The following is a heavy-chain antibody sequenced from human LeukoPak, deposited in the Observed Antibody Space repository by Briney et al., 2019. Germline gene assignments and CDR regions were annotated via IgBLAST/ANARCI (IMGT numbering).Heavy chain of an antibody. Sequence: GGSLRLSCAASGFTFSSYGMHWVRQAPGKGLEWAAFIRYDGSNKYYADSVKGRFTISRDNSKNTLYLQMNSLRAEDMAVYYCAKDRQWLGSFDYWGQGTLVTVSS. CDR1: GFTFSSYG. CDR3: AKDRQWLGSFDY. D-gene: IGHD6-19*01. CDR2: IRYDGSNK. V-gene: IGHV3-30*02. J-gene: IGHJ4*02.